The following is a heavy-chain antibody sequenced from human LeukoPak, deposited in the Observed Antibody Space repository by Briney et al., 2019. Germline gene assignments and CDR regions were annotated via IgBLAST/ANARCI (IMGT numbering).Heavy chain of an antibody. V-gene: IGHV1-2*02. CDR2: LNPKSGGT. CDR3: ARNDWNDPWFDP. J-gene: IGHJ5*02. CDR1: GYTFTGYY. D-gene: IGHD1-1*01. Sequence: ASVKVSCKASGYTFTGYYIHWVRQAPGQGLKWMGWLNPKSGGTNYAQNFQGRVTMTRDTIINTAYMELSRLRSDDTAVYYCARNDWNDPWFDPWGQGTLVTVSS.